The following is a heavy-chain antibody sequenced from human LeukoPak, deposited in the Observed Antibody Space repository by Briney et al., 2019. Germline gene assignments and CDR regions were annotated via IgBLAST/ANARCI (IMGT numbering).Heavy chain of an antibody. CDR2: TSGYNGDT. V-gene: IGHV1-18*01. J-gene: IGHJ5*02. D-gene: IGHD6-19*01. Sequence: ASVTVSCKASGYTFTTYGITWVRQAPGQGLEWMGWTSGYNGDTNYAQKFQGRVTMTRDTSISTAYMELSRLRSDDTAVYYCARDRRIAVAGTIWFDPWGQGTLVTVSS. CDR1: GYTFTTYG. CDR3: ARDRRIAVAGTIWFDP.